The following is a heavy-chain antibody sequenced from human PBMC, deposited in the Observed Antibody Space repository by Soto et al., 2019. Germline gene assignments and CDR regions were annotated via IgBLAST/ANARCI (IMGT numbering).Heavy chain of an antibody. J-gene: IGHJ3*02. CDR1: GGSISSGFYY. D-gene: IGHD3-10*01. CDR2: IYYSGST. CDR3: ARSGSYYYGSGREYAFDI. V-gene: IGHV4-31*03. Sequence: SETLSLTCTVSGGSISSGFYYWSWIRQHPGKGLEWIGYIYYSGSTYYNPSLKSRVTISVDTSKNQFSLKLSSVTAADTAVYYCARSGSYYYGSGREYAFDIWGQGTMVTVSS.